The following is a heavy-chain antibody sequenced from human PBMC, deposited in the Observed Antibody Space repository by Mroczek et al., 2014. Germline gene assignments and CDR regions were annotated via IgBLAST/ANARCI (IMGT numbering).Heavy chain of an antibody. CDR2: IYTSGST. CDR1: GGSISSGSYY. V-gene: IGHV4-61*02. Sequence: QVQLQQWGPGLVKPSQTLSLTCTVSGGSISSGSYYWSWIRQPAGKGLEWIGRIYTSGSTNYNPSLKSRVTISVDTSKNQFSLKLSSVTAADTAVYYCARVDGSGSYYNAHPNWFDPWGQGTLVTVSS. J-gene: IGHJ5*02. CDR3: ARVDGSGSYYNAHPNWFDP. D-gene: IGHD3-10*01.